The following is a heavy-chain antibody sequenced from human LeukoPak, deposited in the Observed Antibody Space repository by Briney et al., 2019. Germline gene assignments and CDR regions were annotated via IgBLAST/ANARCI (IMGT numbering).Heavy chain of an antibody. CDR2: ISSSGSTI. V-gene: IGHV3-48*03. CDR1: GFTFSSYE. Sequence: SGGPLRLSCAASGFTFSSYEMNWVRQAPGKGLEWVSYISSSGSTIYYADSVKGRFTISRDNSNNMVYLQMDSLRTDDTALYYCVRRDIYTTSSWGAFDIWGQGTLVTVSS. D-gene: IGHD6-6*01. J-gene: IGHJ3*02. CDR3: VRRDIYTTSSWGAFDI.